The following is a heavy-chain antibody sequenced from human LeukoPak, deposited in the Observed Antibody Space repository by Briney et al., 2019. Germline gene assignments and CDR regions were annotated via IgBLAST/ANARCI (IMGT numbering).Heavy chain of an antibody. CDR1: GFTFSSYS. CDR2: ISTSSSYI. Sequence: GGSLRLSCAASGFTFSSYSMNWVRQAPGKGLEWVSSISTSSSYIHYADSVKGRFTISRDNAKNSLYLQMNSLRAEDTAVYYCARVLLIAVWPYFDYWGQGTLVTVSS. J-gene: IGHJ4*02. V-gene: IGHV3-21*04. CDR3: ARVLLIAVWPYFDY. D-gene: IGHD6-19*01.